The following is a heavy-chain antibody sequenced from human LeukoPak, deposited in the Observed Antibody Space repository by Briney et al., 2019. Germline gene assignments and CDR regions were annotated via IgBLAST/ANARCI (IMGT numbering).Heavy chain of an antibody. Sequence: GASVKVSCKASCYTFNNYGINRVRQAPGQGLEWMGWISTYIRNTNYAQKFQGRVTMTTDTSTSTACMELRSLRSDDTAVYYCARDHQFQFLDHWGQGTLVTVFS. CDR2: ISTYIRNT. CDR1: CYTFNNYG. V-gene: IGHV1-18*01. J-gene: IGHJ5*02. D-gene: IGHD5-24*01. CDR3: ARDHQFQFLDH.